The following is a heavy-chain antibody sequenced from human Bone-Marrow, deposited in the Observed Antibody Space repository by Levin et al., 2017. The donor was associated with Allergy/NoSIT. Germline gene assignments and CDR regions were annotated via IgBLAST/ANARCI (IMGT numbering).Heavy chain of an antibody. CDR3: TRVGAAGTGVSDY. V-gene: IGHV3-49*03. CDR2: IRGKGYVGTT. J-gene: IGHJ4*02. D-gene: IGHD6-13*01. CDR1: GFTFADYA. Sequence: GESLKISCTASGFTFADYAMSWFRQAPGKGLEWVGFIRGKGYVGTTEYAASVKGRFTVSRDDSKSIAYLHMNTLKTEDTAVYYCTRVGAAGTGVSDYWGQGTLVTVSS.